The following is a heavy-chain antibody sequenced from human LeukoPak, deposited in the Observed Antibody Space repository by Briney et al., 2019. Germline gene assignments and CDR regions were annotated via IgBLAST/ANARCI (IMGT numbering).Heavy chain of an antibody. Sequence: PWETLSLTCTVSGDSISSYSWSWIRQPTGKGLDWIGYISYSGSTNYNPSLKSRVTISLDTSKNQFSLKLSSVTAADTAVYYCATYYYDGTGDYYRAFHIWGQGTMVTVSS. D-gene: IGHD3-22*01. CDR1: GDSISSYS. CDR3: ATYYYDGTGDYYRAFHI. CDR2: ISYSGST. V-gene: IGHV4-59*01. J-gene: IGHJ3*02.